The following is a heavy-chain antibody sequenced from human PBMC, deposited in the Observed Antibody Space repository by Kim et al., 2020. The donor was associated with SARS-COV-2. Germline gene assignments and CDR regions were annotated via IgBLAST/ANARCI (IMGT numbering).Heavy chain of an antibody. Sequence: GGSLRLSCAASGFTFSSYGMHWVRQAPGKGLEWVAVISYDGSNKYYADSVKGRFTISRDNSKNTLYLQMNSLRAEDTAVYYCAKVARGYHNPLFDYWGQGTLVTVSS. J-gene: IGHJ4*02. V-gene: IGHV3-30*18. D-gene: IGHD5-12*01. CDR3: AKVARGYHNPLFDY. CDR1: GFTFSSYG. CDR2: ISYDGSNK.